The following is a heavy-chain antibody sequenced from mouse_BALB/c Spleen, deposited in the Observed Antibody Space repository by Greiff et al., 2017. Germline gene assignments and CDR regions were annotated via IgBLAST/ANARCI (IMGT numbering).Heavy chain of an antibody. V-gene: IGHV5-6-5*01. CDR2: ISSGGST. Sequence: EVQLVESGGGLVKPGGSLKLSCAASGFTFSSYAMSWVRQTPEKRLEWVASISSGGSTYYPDSVKGRFTISRDNARNILYLQMSSLRSEDTAMYYCARPGNYDYDDWYFDVWGAGTTVTVSS. D-gene: IGHD2-4*01. J-gene: IGHJ1*01. CDR3: ARPGNYDYDDWYFDV. CDR1: GFTFSSYA.